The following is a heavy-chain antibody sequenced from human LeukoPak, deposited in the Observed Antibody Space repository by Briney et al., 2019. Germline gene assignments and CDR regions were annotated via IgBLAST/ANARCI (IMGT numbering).Heavy chain of an antibody. CDR1: GFTFRSYW. V-gene: IGHV3-74*01. Sequence: PGGSLRLSCAASGFTFRSYWMHWVRQAPGKGLVWLSRIDPDGSTTAYADSVKGRFTISRDNAKNTLYLQMNSLRAEDTAVYYCARGLGYGWFDPWGQGTLVTVSS. J-gene: IGHJ5*02. CDR3: ARGLGYGWFDP. CDR2: IDPDGSTT. D-gene: IGHD3-10*01.